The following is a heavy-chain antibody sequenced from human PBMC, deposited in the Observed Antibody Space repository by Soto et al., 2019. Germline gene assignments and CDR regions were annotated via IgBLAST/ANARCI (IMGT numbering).Heavy chain of an antibody. Sequence: EVQLVESGGGLVQPGGSLRLSCAASGFTFSSYSMNWVRQAPGKGLEWVSYISSSSSTIYYADSVKGRFTISRDNAKKSPYRQMNSLRAENTAVYYCAKDSGSYCGDYDGLVSWGQGTLVTVSS. CDR3: AKDSGSYCGDYDGLVS. D-gene: IGHD4-17*01. V-gene: IGHV3-48*01. CDR1: GFTFSSYS. J-gene: IGHJ5*02. CDR2: ISSSSSTI.